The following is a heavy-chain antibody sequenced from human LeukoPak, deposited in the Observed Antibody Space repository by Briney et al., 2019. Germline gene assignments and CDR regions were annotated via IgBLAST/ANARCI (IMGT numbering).Heavy chain of an antibody. CDR3: ATASPPSRFLEWLSPLHGMDV. CDR2: FDPEDGET. J-gene: IGHJ6*02. D-gene: IGHD3-3*01. Sequence: ASVKVSCKVSGYTLTELSMHWVRQAPGKGLEWMGGFDPEDGETIYAQKFQGRVTMTEDTSTDTAYMELSSLRSEDTAVYYCATASPPSRFLEWLSPLHGMDVWGQGTTVTVSS. CDR1: GYTLTELS. V-gene: IGHV1-24*01.